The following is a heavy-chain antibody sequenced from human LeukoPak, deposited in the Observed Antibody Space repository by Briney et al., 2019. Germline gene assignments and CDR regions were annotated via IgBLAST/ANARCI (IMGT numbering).Heavy chain of an antibody. CDR3: ARGLRSPSALDY. CDR1: GFTFSSYG. J-gene: IGHJ4*02. CDR2: ISYDGSNK. D-gene: IGHD3-16*01. V-gene: IGHV3-30*03. Sequence: GGSLRLSCAASGFTFSSYGMHWVRQAPGKGLEWVAVISYDGSNKYYADSVKGRFTISRDNSKNTLYLQMNSLRAEDTAVYYCARGLRSPSALDYWGQGTLVTVSS.